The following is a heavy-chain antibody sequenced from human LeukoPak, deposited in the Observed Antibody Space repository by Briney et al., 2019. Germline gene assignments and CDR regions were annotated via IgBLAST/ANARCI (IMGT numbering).Heavy chain of an antibody. D-gene: IGHD3-22*01. CDR1: GFTFSSYA. J-gene: IGHJ4*02. V-gene: IGHV3-23*01. CDR2: ISGSGGST. Sequence: GGSLRLSCAASGFTFSSYAMSWVRQAPGKGLEWVSAISGSGGSTYYADSVKGRFTISRDNSKNTLYLQMNSLRAEDTAVYYCAKGYYYDSSGYYCPFDYWGQGSLVTVSS. CDR3: AKGYYYDSSGYYCPFDY.